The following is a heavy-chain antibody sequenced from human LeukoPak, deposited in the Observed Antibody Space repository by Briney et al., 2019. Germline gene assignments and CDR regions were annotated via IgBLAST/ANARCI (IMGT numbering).Heavy chain of an antibody. J-gene: IGHJ4*02. CDR2: LYNGGGA. D-gene: IGHD6-19*01. V-gene: IGHV3-53*01. CDR3: ARRDTTGWYHHFDY. Sequence: PGGSLRLSCAASGFTLSSNSMTWVRQAPGQGLEWVSILYNGGGANYADPVKGRFTISRDNSRNTLFLKMNSLRAEDTAVYYCARRDTTGWYHHFDYWGQGTLVTVSS. CDR1: GFTLSSNS.